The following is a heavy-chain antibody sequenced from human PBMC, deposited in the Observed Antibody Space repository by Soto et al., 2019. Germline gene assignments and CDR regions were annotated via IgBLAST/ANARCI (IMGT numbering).Heavy chain of an antibody. CDR1: GYTFTSYY. V-gene: IGHV1-69*02. J-gene: IGHJ5*02. CDR2: IIPILGIA. CDR3: ARPSGAAYWFDH. Sequence: GASVKVSCKASGYTFTSYYMHWVRQAPGQGLEWMGRIIPILGIANYAQKFQGRVTITADKSTSTAYMELSSLRSEHTAVYYCARPSGAAYWFDHWGQGTLVTVSS. D-gene: IGHD6-13*01.